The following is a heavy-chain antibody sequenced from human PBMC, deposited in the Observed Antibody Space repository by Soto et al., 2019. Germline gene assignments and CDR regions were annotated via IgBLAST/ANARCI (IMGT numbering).Heavy chain of an antibody. CDR3: ARHAYDFWSGHPNPRYYYGMDV. D-gene: IGHD3-3*01. J-gene: IGHJ6*02. CDR1: GYRFTSYW. CDR2: SYPGDSNT. V-gene: IGHV5-51*01. Sequence: GESLKISCKGSGYRFTSYWIAWVRQMPGKGLEWMGISYPGDSNTRYSPSFQGQVTMSFDNSISTAYLQWSSLKATDTAMYYCARHAYDFWSGHPNPRYYYGMDVWGQGTTVTVSS.